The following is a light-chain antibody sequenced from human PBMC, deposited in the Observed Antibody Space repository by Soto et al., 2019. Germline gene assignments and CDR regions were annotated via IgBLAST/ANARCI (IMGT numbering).Light chain of an antibody. CDR2: EVT. V-gene: IGLV2-14*01. CDR3: SSYTITSSPV. CDR1: ISDVGGYDF. Sequence: QSVLTQPASVSGSPGQPITISCTGTISDVGGYDFVSWYRQYPGQAPKILIYEVTHRPSGVPDRFSGSKSGNTASLTISGLQADDEADYYCSSYTITSSPVFGPGTKVTVL. J-gene: IGLJ1*01.